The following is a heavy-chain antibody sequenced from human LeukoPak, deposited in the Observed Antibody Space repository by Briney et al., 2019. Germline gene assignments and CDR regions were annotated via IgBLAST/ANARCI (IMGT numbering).Heavy chain of an antibody. J-gene: IGHJ3*01. CDR2: VSAYTGDT. D-gene: IGHD6-13*01. Sequence: ASVKVSCKASGLTFISLTVSWVRQAPGQGLEWLGWVSAYTGDTQYAQTLQGRVSMTTNTSTSIAYMELRSLRSDDTAVYYCAACIAASGYAFDVWGQGTIIAVSS. CDR1: GLTFISLT. V-gene: IGHV1-18*01. CDR3: AACIAASGYAFDV.